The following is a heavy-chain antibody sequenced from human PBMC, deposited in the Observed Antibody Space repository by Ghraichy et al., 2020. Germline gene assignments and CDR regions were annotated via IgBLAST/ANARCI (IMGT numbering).Heavy chain of an antibody. Sequence: ASVKVSCKASGYTFTSYGISWVRQAPGHGLEWMGWISGYNGNANYAQKFQGRVTMTTDTSTSTAQMELRSLRSDDTAVYYCARAVAGSFLSRIDYWGQGTLVTVSS. CDR2: ISGYNGNA. CDR1: GYTFTSYG. J-gene: IGHJ4*02. V-gene: IGHV1-18*04. D-gene: IGHD6-19*01. CDR3: ARAVAGSFLSRIDY.